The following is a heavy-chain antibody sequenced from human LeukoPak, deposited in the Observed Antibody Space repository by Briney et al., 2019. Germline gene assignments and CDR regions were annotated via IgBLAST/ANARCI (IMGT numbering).Heavy chain of an antibody. D-gene: IGHD3-22*01. CDR2: ITDRSNTI. CDR1: GFNFSSYS. V-gene: IGHV3-48*01. Sequence: PGGSLRLSCAASGFNFSSYSMNWVRQAPGKGLEWVSYITDRSNTIYYTDSVKGRFPNSRDKVKNSLYLQLNSLRAEDTAVYYCARDRYDTSGYSYGGYFYYMDVWGKGTTVTVSS. CDR3: ARDRYDTSGYSYGGYFYYMDV. J-gene: IGHJ6*03.